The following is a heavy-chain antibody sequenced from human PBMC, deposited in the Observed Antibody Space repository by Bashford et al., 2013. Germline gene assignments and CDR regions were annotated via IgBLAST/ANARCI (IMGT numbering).Heavy chain of an antibody. D-gene: IGHD3-22*01. V-gene: IGHV1-46*01. CDR3: ARGGLPYYDSSGHLDY. Sequence: SVKVSCKASGYTFTSYYMHWVRQAPGQGLEWMGIINPSGGTTSYAQKFQGRVTITADESTNTAYMELSSLRSEDTAVYYCARGGLPYYDSSGHLDYWGQGTLVTVSS. CDR2: INPSGGTT. J-gene: IGHJ4*02. CDR1: GYTFTSYY.